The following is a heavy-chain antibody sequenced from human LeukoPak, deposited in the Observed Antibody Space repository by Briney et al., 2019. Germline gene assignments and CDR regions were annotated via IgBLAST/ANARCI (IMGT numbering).Heavy chain of an antibody. CDR3: ARGLQETLAWLKALSAFDI. V-gene: IGHV1-18*01. CDR2: ISAYDGNT. Sequence: ASVKVSCKASGYSFSSYGISWVRQAPGQGLEWMGWISAYDGNTNYAQKLQGRVAMSTDTSTSTGYMELRSLRSDDTAVYYCARGLQETLAWLKALSAFDIWGQGTMVTVSS. CDR1: GYSFSSYG. D-gene: IGHD5-24*01. J-gene: IGHJ3*02.